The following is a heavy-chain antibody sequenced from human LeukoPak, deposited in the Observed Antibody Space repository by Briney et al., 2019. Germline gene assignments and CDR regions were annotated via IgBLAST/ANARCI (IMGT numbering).Heavy chain of an antibody. CDR3: AKGRQWLGLDY. Sequence: GGSLRLSCSASGFTFRTSAMPWVRQAPGKGLEWVSYISSSGSTIYYADSVKGRFTISRDNAKNSLYLQMNSLRAEDTAVYYCAKGRQWLGLDYWGQGTLVTVSS. J-gene: IGHJ4*02. V-gene: IGHV3-48*03. CDR2: ISSSGSTI. CDR1: GFTFRTSA. D-gene: IGHD6-19*01.